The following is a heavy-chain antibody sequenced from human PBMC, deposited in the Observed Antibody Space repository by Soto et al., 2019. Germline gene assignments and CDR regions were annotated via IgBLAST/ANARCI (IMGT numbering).Heavy chain of an antibody. CDR1: GGSINSGGYY. D-gene: IGHD2-15*01. V-gene: IGHV4-31*03. Sequence: SETLSLTCTVSGGSINSGGYYWSWIRQHPGKGLEWIGYIYYSGSTYYNPSLKSRVTISVDTSKNQFSLKLSSVTAADTAVYYCVWYISRGSCYPSDGNWSDPWGQRTLVTVSS. CDR3: VWYISRGSCYPSDGNWSDP. J-gene: IGHJ5*02. CDR2: IYYSGST.